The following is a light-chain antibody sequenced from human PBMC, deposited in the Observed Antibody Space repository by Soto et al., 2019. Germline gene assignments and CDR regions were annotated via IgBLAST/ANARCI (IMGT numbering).Light chain of an antibody. J-gene: IGLJ3*02. CDR3: SSYTSSSTRV. CDR1: SSDIGGYNY. Sequence: QSALTQPASVSGSPGQSIAISCTGTSSDIGGYNYVSWYQQHPGKAPKLLIYDVTNRPSGVSNRFSGSKSGITASLTISGLQAADEADYYGSSYTSSSTRVFGGGTKLTVL. CDR2: DVT. V-gene: IGLV2-14*03.